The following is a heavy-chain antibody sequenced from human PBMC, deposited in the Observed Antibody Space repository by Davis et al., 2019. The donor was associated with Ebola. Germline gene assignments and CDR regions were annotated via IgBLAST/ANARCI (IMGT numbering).Heavy chain of an antibody. CDR2: INNSGST. D-gene: IGHD1-26*01. J-gene: IGHJ5*02. CDR3: ARVRGSYTAWFDP. CDR1: GCTFSGYD. V-gene: IGHV4-34*01. Sequence: SETLSLTCAVSGCTFSGYDWTWIRKPPANGLEENGDINNSGSTNYNPSLKSRVTISVDTSKNKFSLKLSSVTAADTAVYYYARVRGSYTAWFDPWGQGTLVTVSS.